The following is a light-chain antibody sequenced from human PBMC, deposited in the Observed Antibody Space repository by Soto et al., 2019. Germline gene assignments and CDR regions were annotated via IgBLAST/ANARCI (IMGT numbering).Light chain of an antibody. CDR3: QSYDSSLSGVV. V-gene: IGLV6-57*04. J-gene: IGLJ2*01. CDR1: SGSIASNS. Sequence: NFMLTQPHSVSESPGKTVTISCTRSSGSIASNSVQWFQQRPGSAPTTMIYDNNQRPSGVPDRFSGSTDGSSNSASLTISGLQTEDEADYYCQSYDSSLSGVVFGGGTKLTVL. CDR2: DNN.